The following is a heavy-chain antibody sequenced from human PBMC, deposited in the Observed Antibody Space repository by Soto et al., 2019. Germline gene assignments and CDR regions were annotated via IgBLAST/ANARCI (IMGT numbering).Heavy chain of an antibody. J-gene: IGHJ3*02. CDR1: GFTFSGYG. V-gene: IGHV3-30*18. CDR3: AKDMGSGWNGGAFDI. CDR2: ISYDGSNK. Sequence: GGSLRLSCAASGFTFSGYGMHWVRQAPGKGLEWVAVISYDGSNKYYADSVKGRFTISRDNSKNTLYLQMNSLRAEDTAVYYCAKDMGSGWNGGAFDIWGQGTMVTVSS. D-gene: IGHD6-19*01.